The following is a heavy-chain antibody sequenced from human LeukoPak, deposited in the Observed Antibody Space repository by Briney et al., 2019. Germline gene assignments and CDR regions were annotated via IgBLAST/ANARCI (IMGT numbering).Heavy chain of an antibody. V-gene: IGHV4-4*02. Sequence: SSETLSLTCAVSGGSITISKWLASVRQPPGKGLEWIGESYHSGSTNYNPSLKSRVTISVDKSKKQFSLKLSSVTAADTAVYYCARLSPDGFDIWGQGTMVTVFS. J-gene: IGHJ3*02. D-gene: IGHD2/OR15-2a*01. CDR3: ARLSPDGFDI. CDR1: GGSITISKW. CDR2: SYHSGST.